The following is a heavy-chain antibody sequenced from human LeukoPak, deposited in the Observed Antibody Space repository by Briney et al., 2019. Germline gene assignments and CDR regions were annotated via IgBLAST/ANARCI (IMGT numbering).Heavy chain of an antibody. CDR2: IYYRGNT. Sequence: PSETLSLTCTVSGGSISGYYWSWIRQPPGKGLEWIGYIYYRGNTIYNPSLKSRVTMSVDKSGNQFSLKLSSVTAADTAVYYCARENDRYGRIDYWGQGTQVTVSS. CDR1: GGSISGYY. D-gene: IGHD5-18*01. J-gene: IGHJ4*02. CDR3: ARENDRYGRIDY. V-gene: IGHV4-59*12.